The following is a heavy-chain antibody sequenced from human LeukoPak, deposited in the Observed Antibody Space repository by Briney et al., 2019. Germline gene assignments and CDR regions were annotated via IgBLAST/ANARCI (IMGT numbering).Heavy chain of an antibody. Sequence: GGSLRLSCAASGFIFSNHGMHWVRQAPGKGLEWVSVIYSGGSTYYADSVKGRFTISRDNSKSTLYLQMNSLRVEDTAVYYCAKSPSTTPDAFDIWGQGTMVTVSS. J-gene: IGHJ3*02. CDR3: AKSPSTTPDAFDI. CDR2: IYSGGST. D-gene: IGHD2/OR15-2a*01. V-gene: IGHV3-66*01. CDR1: GFIFSNHG.